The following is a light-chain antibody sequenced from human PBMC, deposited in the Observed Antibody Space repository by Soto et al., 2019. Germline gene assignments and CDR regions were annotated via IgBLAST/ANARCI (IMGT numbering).Light chain of an antibody. CDR1: QSVSSSY. Sequence: EIVLTPSPATLSLSPGERATLSCGASQSVSSSYLAWYQQKPGLAPRLLIYGASTRATGIPARFSGSGSGTEFTLTISSLQSEDFAVYYCQQYNSYSWTFGQGTKGDIK. V-gene: IGKV3D-20*01. CDR3: QQYNSYSWT. J-gene: IGKJ1*01. CDR2: GAS.